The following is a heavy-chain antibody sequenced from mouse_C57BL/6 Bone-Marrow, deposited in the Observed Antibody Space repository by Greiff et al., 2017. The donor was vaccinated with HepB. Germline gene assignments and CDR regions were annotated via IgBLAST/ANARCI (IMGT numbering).Heavy chain of an antibody. V-gene: IGHV1-15*01. J-gene: IGHJ2*03. CDR2: IDPETGGT. Sequence: QVQLKQPGAELVRPGASVTLSCKASGYTFTDYEMHWVKQTPVHGLEWIGAIDPETGGTAYNQKFKGKAILTADKSSSTAYMELRSLTSEDSAVYYCTGGGDYYGSSPFDYWGRGNSLTVTS. CDR3: TGGGDYYGSSPFDY. CDR1: GYTFTDYE. D-gene: IGHD1-1*01.